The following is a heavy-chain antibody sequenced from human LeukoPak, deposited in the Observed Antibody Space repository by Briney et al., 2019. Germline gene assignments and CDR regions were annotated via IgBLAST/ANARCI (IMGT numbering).Heavy chain of an antibody. CDR2: IYHSGST. J-gene: IGHJ4*02. CDR3: ARAYSGYDFFDY. D-gene: IGHD5-12*01. Sequence: SETLSLTCTVSGGSISSSSYYWGWIRQPPGKGLEWIGKIYHSGSTSYNPSLRSRVTTSVDKSNNQFSLRLSSVTAADTAVYYCARAYSGYDFFDYWGQGTLVTVSS. CDR1: GGSISSSSYY. V-gene: IGHV4-39*07.